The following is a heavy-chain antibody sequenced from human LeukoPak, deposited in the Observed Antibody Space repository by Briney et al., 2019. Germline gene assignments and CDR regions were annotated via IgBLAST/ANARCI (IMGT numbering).Heavy chain of an antibody. Sequence: SPSETLSLTCAVSGGSISSGGYSWSWIRQPPGKGLEWIGYIYHSGSTYYNPSLKSRVTISVDTSKTQFSLNLRSVTAADTAVYYCARDRLSTNGYRTDAFDIWGQGTMVTVSS. D-gene: IGHD5-24*01. CDR3: ARDRLSTNGYRTDAFDI. V-gene: IGHV4-30-2*01. CDR2: IYHSGST. CDR1: GGSISSGGYS. J-gene: IGHJ3*02.